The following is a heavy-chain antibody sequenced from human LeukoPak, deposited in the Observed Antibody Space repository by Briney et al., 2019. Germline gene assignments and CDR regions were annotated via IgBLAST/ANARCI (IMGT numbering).Heavy chain of an antibody. Sequence: GGSLPVSRAASGFTFSRYDMQWVRQGIGKGLEWVSGITTAGATFYQGFVQGRFTISRENAKNSLYLQMNSLRAGDTAVYYCARARAIGSGAFDYWGEGTRVPLSS. CDR2: ITTAGAT. CDR1: GFTFSRYD. J-gene: IGHJ4*02. CDR3: ARARAIGSGAFDY. V-gene: IGHV3-13*04. D-gene: IGHD3-10*01.